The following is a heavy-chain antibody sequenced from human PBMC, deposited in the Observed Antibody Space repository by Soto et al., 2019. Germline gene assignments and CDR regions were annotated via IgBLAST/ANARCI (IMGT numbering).Heavy chain of an antibody. CDR1: GGSICISSYY. CDR3: ASSYYDSSGYPYYFDY. CDR2: IYYSGST. V-gene: IGHV4-39*07. Sequence: SETLSLACTVSGGSICISSYYWGWIRQPPGKGLEWIGSIYYSGSTYYNPSLKSRVTISVDTSKNQFSLKLSSVTAADTAVYYCASSYYDSSGYPYYFDYWGQGTLVTVSS. D-gene: IGHD3-22*01. J-gene: IGHJ4*02.